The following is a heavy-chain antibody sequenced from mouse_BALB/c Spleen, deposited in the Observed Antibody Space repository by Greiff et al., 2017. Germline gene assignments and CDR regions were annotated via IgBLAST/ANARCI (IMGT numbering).Heavy chain of an antibody. V-gene: IGHV5-2*01. CDR3: ARKGLDYYGSSYWYFDV. D-gene: IGHD1-1*01. Sequence: EVKLQESGGGLVQPGESLKLSCESNEYEFPSHDMSWVRKTPEKRLELVAAINSDGGSTYYPDTMERRFIISRDNTKKTLYLQMSSLRSEDTALYYCARKGLDYYGSSYWYFDVWGAGTTVTVSS. CDR2: INSDGGST. CDR1: EYEFPSHD. J-gene: IGHJ1*01.